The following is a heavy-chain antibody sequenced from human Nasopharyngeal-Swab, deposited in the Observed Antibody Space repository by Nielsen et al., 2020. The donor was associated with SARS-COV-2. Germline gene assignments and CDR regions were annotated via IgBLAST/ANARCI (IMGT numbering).Heavy chain of an antibody. CDR3: ARDSEKKSYYDSSGSLDAFDI. J-gene: IGHJ3*02. D-gene: IGHD3-22*01. CDR2: LSASGGNT. V-gene: IGHV3-23*01. Sequence: WIRQPPGKGLECVSDLSASGGNTHYADSVKGRFTISRDNSKNTLYLQMNSLRAEDTAIYYCARDSEKKSYYDSSGSLDAFDIWGRGTMVTVSS.